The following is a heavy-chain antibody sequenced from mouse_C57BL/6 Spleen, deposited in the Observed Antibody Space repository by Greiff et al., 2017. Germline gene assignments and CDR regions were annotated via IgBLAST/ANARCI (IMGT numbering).Heavy chain of an antibody. J-gene: IGHJ1*03. Sequence: QVQLKQPGAELVKPGASVKMSCKASGYTFTSYWITWVKQRPGQGLEWIGDIYPGSGSTNYNEKFKSKATLTVDTSSSTAYMQLSSLTSEDSAVYYCAREDGPYWYFDVWGTGTTVTVSS. D-gene: IGHD2-3*01. CDR3: AREDGPYWYFDV. V-gene: IGHV1-55*01. CDR2: IYPGSGST. CDR1: GYTFTSYW.